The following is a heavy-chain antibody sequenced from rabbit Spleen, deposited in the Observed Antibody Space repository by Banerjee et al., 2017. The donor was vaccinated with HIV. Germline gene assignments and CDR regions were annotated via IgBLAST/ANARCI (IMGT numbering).Heavy chain of an antibody. D-gene: IGHD8-1*01. CDR1: GGSFSSSSY. J-gene: IGHJ6*01. V-gene: IGHV1S40*01. CDR3: ARDSGSSVTSYGMDR. Sequence: QSLEESGGDLVKPGASLTLTCTASGGSFSSSSYMCWVRQAPGKGMEWIACIESGSSGFTYFGRWAEGRFIISKTSSTTVTLQMTSLTAADTAAYFCARDSGSSVTSYGMDRWGPGTLVTVS. CDR2: IESGSSGFT.